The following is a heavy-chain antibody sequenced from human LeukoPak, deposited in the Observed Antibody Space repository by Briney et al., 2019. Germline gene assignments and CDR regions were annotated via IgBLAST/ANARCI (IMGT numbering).Heavy chain of an antibody. CDR1: GGSISSYY. CDR2: IYYSGST. J-gene: IGHJ4*02. Sequence: PSETLSLTCTVSGGSISSYYWSWIRQPPGKGLEWIGYIYYSGSTNYNPSLKSRVTISVDTSKNQFSLKLSSVTAADTAVYYCARSLDFAYWGQGTLVTVSS. CDR3: ARSLDFAY. D-gene: IGHD3-3*01. V-gene: IGHV4-59*01.